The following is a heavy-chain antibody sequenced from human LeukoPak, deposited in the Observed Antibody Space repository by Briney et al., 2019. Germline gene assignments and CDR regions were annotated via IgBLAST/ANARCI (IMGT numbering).Heavy chain of an antibody. D-gene: IGHD1-26*01. CDR1: GFTFSSYG. V-gene: IGHV3-33*01. CDR2: IWYDGSNK. CDR3: ARDWSGSLDY. J-gene: IGHJ4*02. Sequence: PGGSLRLSCAASGFTFSSYGMHWVRQAPDKGLEWVAVIWYDGSNKYYADSVKGRFTISRDNSKNTLYLQMNSLRAEDTAVYYCARDWSGSLDYWGQGTLVTVSS.